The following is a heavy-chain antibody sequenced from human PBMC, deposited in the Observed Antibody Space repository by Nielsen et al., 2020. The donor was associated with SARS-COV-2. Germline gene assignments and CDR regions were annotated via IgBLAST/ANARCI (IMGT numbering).Heavy chain of an antibody. Sequence: SLKISCAASGFTFDDYAMHWVRQAPGKGLEWVSGISWNSGSIGYADSVKGRFTISRDNAKNSLYLQMNSLRAEDTALYYCAKANYYGSGSYFSDYYGMDVWGQGTTVTVSS. V-gene: IGHV3-9*01. CDR2: ISWNSGSI. CDR3: AKANYYGSGSYFSDYYGMDV. CDR1: GFTFDDYA. D-gene: IGHD3-10*01. J-gene: IGHJ6*02.